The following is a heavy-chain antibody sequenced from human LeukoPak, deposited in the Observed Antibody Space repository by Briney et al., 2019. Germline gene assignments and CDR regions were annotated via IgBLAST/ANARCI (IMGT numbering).Heavy chain of an antibody. CDR3: ARTGSLATVTTTLDWFDP. CDR1: GYTFTSYG. CDR2: ISAYNGNT. D-gene: IGHD4-17*01. Sequence: ASVKVSCKASGYTFTSYGISWVRQAPGQELEWMGWISAYNGNTNYAQKLQGRVTMTTDTSTSTAYMELRSLRSDDTAVYYCARTGSLATVTTTLDWFDPWGQGTLVTVSS. V-gene: IGHV1-18*01. J-gene: IGHJ5*02.